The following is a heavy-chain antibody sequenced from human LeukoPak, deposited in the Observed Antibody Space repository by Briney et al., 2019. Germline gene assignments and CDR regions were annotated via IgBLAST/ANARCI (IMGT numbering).Heavy chain of an antibody. CDR3: ARDLMPYVDPEYFDH. CDR2: ISSGGTTI. V-gene: IGHV3-48*03. J-gene: IGHJ4*02. Sequence: GGSLRLSCEASGFTFSNFAITSVRQAPGKGLEWISFISSGGTTISYAESVRGRFTISRDNARNSLFLQMNSLRVEDTAVYYCARDLMPYVDPEYFDHWGQGTLVTVSS. D-gene: IGHD3-9*01. CDR1: GFTFSNFA.